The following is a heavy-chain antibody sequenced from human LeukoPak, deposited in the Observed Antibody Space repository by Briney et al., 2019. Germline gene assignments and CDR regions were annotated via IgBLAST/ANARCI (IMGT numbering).Heavy chain of an antibody. J-gene: IGHJ4*02. CDR3: ARDLSWGSYTS. CDR2: IKSKTDGGTT. CDR1: GFTFSNAW. V-gene: IGHV3-15*01. Sequence: GGSLRLSCAASGFTFSNAWMSWVRQAPGKGLEWVGRIKSKTDGGTTDYAAPVKGRFTISRDDSKNTLYLQMNSLKTEDTAVYYCARDLSWGSYTSWGQGTLVTVSS. D-gene: IGHD3-16*01.